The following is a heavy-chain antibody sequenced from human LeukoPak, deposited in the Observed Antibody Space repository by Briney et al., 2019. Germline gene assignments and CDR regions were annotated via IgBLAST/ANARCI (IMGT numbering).Heavy chain of an antibody. CDR2: INHSGRT. CDR1: GGSFSGYY. CDR3: ASGRAGARNWNPGY. J-gene: IGHJ4*02. D-gene: IGHD1-1*01. V-gene: IGHV4-34*01. Sequence: PSETLSLTCAVYGGSFSGYYWSWIRQPPGKGLEWIGEINHSGRTNYNPSLKSRVTISVDTSKNQFSLRLSSVTAADTAVYYCASGRAGARNWNPGYWGQGTLVTVSS.